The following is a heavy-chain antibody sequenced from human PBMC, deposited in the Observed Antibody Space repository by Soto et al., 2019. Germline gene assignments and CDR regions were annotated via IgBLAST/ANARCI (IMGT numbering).Heavy chain of an antibody. CDR1: GFNFSSYW. V-gene: IGHV3-74*01. CDR3: VRTTLVVAAATLEDY. D-gene: IGHD2-15*01. Sequence: EVQLVESGGGLVQPGESLRLSCAASGFNFSSYWMHWVRQAPGKGLVCVSRINSDGSSTSYAGSVKGRFTISRDNAKNTPYLQMNSLRAEDTAVYYCVRTTLVVAAATLEDYWGQGTLVTVSS. CDR2: INSDGSST. J-gene: IGHJ4*02.